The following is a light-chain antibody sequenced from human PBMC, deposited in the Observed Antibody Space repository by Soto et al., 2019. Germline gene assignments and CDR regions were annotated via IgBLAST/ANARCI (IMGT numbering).Light chain of an antibody. V-gene: IGLV2-8*01. CDR1: SSDIGTYKE. Sequence: QSALTQPPSASGSPGQSVTISCTGSSSDIGTYKEVSWYQQHPGKAPKLIIFDFYKRPSGVPDRFSGSKSGNTAYLTVSGLQAEDEADYHCSSHAGSNNPFVFGTGTKVTVL. CDR2: DFY. CDR3: SSHAGSNNPFV. J-gene: IGLJ1*01.